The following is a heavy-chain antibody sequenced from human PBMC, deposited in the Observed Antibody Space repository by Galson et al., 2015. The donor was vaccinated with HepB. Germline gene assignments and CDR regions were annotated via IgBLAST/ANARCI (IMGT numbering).Heavy chain of an antibody. D-gene: IGHD3-3*02. CDR2: IDKTGGTT. V-gene: IGHV3-23*01. CDR1: GFTFSNYA. Sequence: SLRLSCAASGFTFSNYAMSWVRQAPGKGLEWVSAIDKTGGTTYYADSVKGRFTISRDNSKNTLYLEMNSLRVEDTAQYYCAKFRSPLVYYYYYMDVWGKGTTVTVS. J-gene: IGHJ6*03. CDR3: AKFRSPLVYYYYYMDV.